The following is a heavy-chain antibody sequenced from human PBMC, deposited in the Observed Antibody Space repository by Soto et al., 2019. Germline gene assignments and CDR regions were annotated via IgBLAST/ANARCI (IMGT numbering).Heavy chain of an antibody. V-gene: IGHV4-31*03. CDR1: GGSISSAGYY. Sequence: QVQLQESGPGLVKPSQTLSLTCSVSGGSISSAGYYWSWTRQHPGAVLEWIGYIPYSGSTSYNPALKRRLTSSVDTSRNPITLKAGSVAAAVTALYFCALNYFASGTYPGVRSFDPWGAGTLVTVSS. CDR2: IPYSGST. CDR3: ALNYFASGTYPGVRSFDP. J-gene: IGHJ5*02. D-gene: IGHD3-10*01.